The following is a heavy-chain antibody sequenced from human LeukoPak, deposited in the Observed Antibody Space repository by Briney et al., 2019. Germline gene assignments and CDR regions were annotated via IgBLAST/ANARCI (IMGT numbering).Heavy chain of an antibody. Sequence: GGSLRLSCAASGFTFIDSWMTWVRQAPGKGLEWVANIKYDGSEKYYVDSVKGRFTISRDNAKNSLYLQMNSLRAEDTAVYYCARDGSSGYYSSDAFDIWGQGTMVTVSS. CDR1: GFTFIDSW. CDR3: ARDGSSGYYSSDAFDI. J-gene: IGHJ3*02. V-gene: IGHV3-7*01. D-gene: IGHD3-22*01. CDR2: IKYDGSEK.